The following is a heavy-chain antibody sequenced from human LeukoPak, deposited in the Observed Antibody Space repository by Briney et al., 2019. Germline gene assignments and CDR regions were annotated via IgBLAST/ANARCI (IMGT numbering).Heavy chain of an antibody. D-gene: IGHD2-2*01. Sequence: PGGSLRLSCAASGFTFSSYAMSWVRQAPGKGLEWVSAISGSGGSTYYADSVKGRFTISRDNSKNTLYLQMNSLRAEDTAVYYCAKVTSDGHCSSTSCQSAVDYWGQGTLVTVSS. J-gene: IGHJ4*02. CDR2: ISGSGGST. CDR1: GFTFSSYA. CDR3: AKVTSDGHCSSTSCQSAVDY. V-gene: IGHV3-23*01.